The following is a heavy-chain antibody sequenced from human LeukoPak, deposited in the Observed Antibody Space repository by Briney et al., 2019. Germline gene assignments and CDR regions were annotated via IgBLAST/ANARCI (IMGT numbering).Heavy chain of an antibody. CDR3: AIGILSGIVVY. CDR1: GFTFSSYA. V-gene: IGHV3-23*01. Sequence: GGSLRLSCAASGFTFSSYAMSWVRQAPGKGLEWVSAISGSGGSTYYADSVKGRFTISRDNSKNTLYLQMNSLRAEDTAVYYCAIGILSGIVVYWGQGTLATVSS. CDR2: ISGSGGST. D-gene: IGHD1-26*01. J-gene: IGHJ4*02.